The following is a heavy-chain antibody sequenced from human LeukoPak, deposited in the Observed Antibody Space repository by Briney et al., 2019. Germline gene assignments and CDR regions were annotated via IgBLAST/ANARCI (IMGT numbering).Heavy chain of an antibody. J-gene: IGHJ4*02. V-gene: IGHV3-23*01. CDR1: GFTFSSYA. Sequence: PGGSLRLSCAASGFTFSSYAMSWVRQAPGKGLEWVSAISGSGGSTYYADPVKGRFTISRDNSKNTLYLQMNSPRAEDTAVYYCAKVSGYNYGNFDYWGQGTLVTVSS. D-gene: IGHD5-18*01. CDR2: ISGSGGST. CDR3: AKVSGYNYGNFDY.